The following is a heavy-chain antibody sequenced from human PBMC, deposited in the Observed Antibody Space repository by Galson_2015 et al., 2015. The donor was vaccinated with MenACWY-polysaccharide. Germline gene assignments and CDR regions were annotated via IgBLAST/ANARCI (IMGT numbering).Heavy chain of an antibody. V-gene: IGHV2-70*01. CDR2: IDWEDYR. Sequence: PALVRPTQTLTLACTFSGFSLSTSGMCVTWIRQPPGKALEWLALIDWEDYRYYSTSPKTRITISKDTYKNQEVLTMTKVDPVDTATYYCALTSRCGTVVYGMDVWGQGTTVTVS. CDR3: ALTSRCGTVVYGMDV. D-gene: IGHD4-23*01. CDR1: GFSLSTSGMC. J-gene: IGHJ6*02.